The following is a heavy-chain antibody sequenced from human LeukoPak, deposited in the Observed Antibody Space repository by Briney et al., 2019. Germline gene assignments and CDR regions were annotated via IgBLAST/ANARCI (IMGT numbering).Heavy chain of an antibody. CDR1: GFTFSIYW. CDR3: ASYLTSIPSGMDV. V-gene: IGHV3-74*01. J-gene: IGHJ6*02. Sequence: GGPLRLSCAASGFTFSIYWMHWLRQAPGKALVWVSRISTYGSSTLYADPVKGRFTISRDNDKHTLYLQMNGLRAEDTAVYYCASYLTSIPSGMDVWGQGTTVTVSS. D-gene: IGHD2/OR15-2a*01. CDR2: ISTYGSST.